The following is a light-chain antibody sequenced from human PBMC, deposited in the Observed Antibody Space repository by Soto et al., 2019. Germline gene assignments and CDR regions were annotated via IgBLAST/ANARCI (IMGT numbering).Light chain of an antibody. CDR2: QAS. V-gene: IGKV1-5*03. J-gene: IGKJ1*01. CDR1: QSIGSW. CDR3: QHYNVLWA. Sequence: DIQMTQSPSTLSASVGDRVIITCRASQSIGSWLALYQQKPGKAPNLLIYQASNLKSGVPSRFSGSGSGTEFTLTINSLQPDDFATYYCQHYNVLWAFGLGTKVEIK.